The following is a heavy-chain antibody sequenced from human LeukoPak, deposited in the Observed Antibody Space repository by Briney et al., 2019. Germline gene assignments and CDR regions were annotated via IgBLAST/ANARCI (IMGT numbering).Heavy chain of an antibody. CDR3: ARLYSSLPPDY. D-gene: IGHD6-6*01. V-gene: IGHV4-39*02. CDR1: GGSISSSNYY. Sequence: SETLSLTCTVSGGSISSSNYYWGWSRQPPGKGLEWIGSIYYSGSTYYNPSLKSRVTISVDTSKNHFSLKLTAVTAADTAVYYCARLYSSLPPDYWGQGTLVTVSS. CDR2: IYYSGST. J-gene: IGHJ4*02.